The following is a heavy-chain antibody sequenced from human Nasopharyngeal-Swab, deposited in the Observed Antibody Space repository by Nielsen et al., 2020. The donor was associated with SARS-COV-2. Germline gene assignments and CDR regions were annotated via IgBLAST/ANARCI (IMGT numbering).Heavy chain of an antibody. V-gene: IGHV4-59*01. J-gene: IGHJ5*02. Sequence: WIGQPPGKGLEWIGSTYHSGSTNNNPSLKSRVTITVDTSKNQVSLKLTSVTAADTAVYYCAREHIIGNWFDPWGQGTLVTVSS. D-gene: IGHD3-3*01. CDR3: AREHIIGNWFDP. CDR2: TYHSGST.